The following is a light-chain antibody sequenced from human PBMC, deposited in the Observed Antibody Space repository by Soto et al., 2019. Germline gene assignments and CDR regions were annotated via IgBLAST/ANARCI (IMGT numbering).Light chain of an antibody. CDR2: DAS. V-gene: IGKV3-20*01. CDR3: QQYGSSPWT. CDR1: QSVYSN. Sequence: EKVMTQSPGTLSVSPGERATLXXRASQSVYSNLAWYQQKPGQAPRXLIYDASARATGVPARFSGSGAGTDFTLTISRLEPEDFAVYYCQQYGSSPWTFGQGTKVDIK. J-gene: IGKJ1*01.